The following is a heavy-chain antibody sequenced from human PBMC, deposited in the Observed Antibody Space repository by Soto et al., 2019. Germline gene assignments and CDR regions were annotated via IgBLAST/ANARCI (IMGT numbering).Heavy chain of an antibody. D-gene: IGHD3-22*01. CDR3: AATTYYYDSSGYYPTTGNDY. CDR2: ISYDGSNK. V-gene: IGHV3-30*03. Sequence: PGGSLRLSCAASGFTFSSYGMHWVRQAPGKGLEWVAVISYDGSNKYYADSVKGRFTISRDNSKNTLYLQMNSLRAEDTAVYYCAATTYYYDSSGYYPTTGNDYRGQGTLVTVSS. CDR1: GFTFSSYG. J-gene: IGHJ4*02.